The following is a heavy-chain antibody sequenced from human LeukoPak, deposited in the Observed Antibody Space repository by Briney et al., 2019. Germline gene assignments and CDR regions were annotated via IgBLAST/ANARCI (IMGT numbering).Heavy chain of an antibody. CDR3: ARRAVVIGVGYFDY. Sequence: GESLKISCKGSGYSFTTYWIGRVRQMPGKGLEWMGIIYPSDSDIRISPSFQGQVTISVDKSINTAYLQWSSLKASDTAIYYCARRAVVIGVGYFDYWGQGTLVTVSS. CDR2: IYPSDSDI. J-gene: IGHJ4*02. CDR1: GYSFTTYW. V-gene: IGHV5-51*01. D-gene: IGHD4-23*01.